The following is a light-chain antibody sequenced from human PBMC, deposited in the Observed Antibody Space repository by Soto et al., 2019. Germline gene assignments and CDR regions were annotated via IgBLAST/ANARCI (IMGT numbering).Light chain of an antibody. CDR1: QGLVYSDGNTF. Sequence: DVVMTQSPLSLSVTLGQPASISCRSSQGLVYSDGNTFLNWFHQRPGQSPRRLIYQVSNRDSGVXDXXSGSGSGTDYTLTISRVEAEDVWIYYCVQGTHWPWTFGQGTKVEIK. CDR3: VQGTHWPWT. V-gene: IGKV2-30*01. CDR2: QVS. J-gene: IGKJ1*01.